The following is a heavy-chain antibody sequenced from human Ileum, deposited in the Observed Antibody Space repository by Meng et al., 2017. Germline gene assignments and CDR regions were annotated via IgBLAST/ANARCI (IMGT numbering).Heavy chain of an antibody. V-gene: IGHV4-34*12. CDR2: IIPRGRT. D-gene: IGHD4-17*01. J-gene: IGHJ4*02. CDR3: ASVELSTVTRLDS. CDR1: RGSFSGYY. Sequence: QVQLQQWGAGLLKPSETLSLTCAVYRGSFSGYYWTWIRQPPGKGLEWIGEIIPRGRTVYNPSLKSRVTISIDTSKNQFSLKLTSVTAADTAVYFCASVELSTVTRLDSWGPGTLVTVSS.